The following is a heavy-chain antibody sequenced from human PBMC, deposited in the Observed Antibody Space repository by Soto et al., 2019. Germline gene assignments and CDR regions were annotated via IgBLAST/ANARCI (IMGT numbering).Heavy chain of an antibody. J-gene: IGHJ4*02. V-gene: IGHV3-30-3*01. CDR2: ISYDGSNK. CDR1: GFTFSSYA. D-gene: IGHD6-19*01. Sequence: GGFLTLSCAASGFTFSSYAMHWVRQAPGKGLEWVAVISYDGSNKYYADSVKGRFTISRDNSKNTLYLQMNSLRAEDTAVYYCARGIAVAGTLDYWGQGTLVTVSS. CDR3: ARGIAVAGTLDY.